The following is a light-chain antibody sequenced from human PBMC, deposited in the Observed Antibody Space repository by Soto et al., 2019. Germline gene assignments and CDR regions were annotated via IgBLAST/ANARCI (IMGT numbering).Light chain of an antibody. J-gene: IGKJ5*01. V-gene: IGKV3-20*01. Sequence: EIVWTQSPGTLSLSPGEIATLSCRASQSVNSRLAWYQHKPGQAPRLLISGASSRATGIPDRFSGSGSATDFTLTISRLEPEDFALYYCQHYGRSPITFGQGTRLEIK. CDR3: QHYGRSPIT. CDR2: GAS. CDR1: QSVNSR.